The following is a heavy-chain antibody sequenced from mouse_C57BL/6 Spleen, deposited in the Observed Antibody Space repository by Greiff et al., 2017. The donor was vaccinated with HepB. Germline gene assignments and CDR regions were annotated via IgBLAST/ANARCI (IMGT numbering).Heavy chain of an antibody. CDR1: GYTFTSYW. CDR3: ARSIYYDYEPLAY. V-gene: IGHV1-53*01. D-gene: IGHD2-4*01. J-gene: IGHJ3*01. Sequence: QVQLQQPGTELVKPGASVKLSCKASGYTFTSYWMHWVKQRPGQGLEWIGNINPSNGGTNYNEKFKSKATLTVDKSSSTAYMHLSSLTSEDSAVYYCARSIYYDYEPLAYWGQGTLVTVSA. CDR2: INPSNGGT.